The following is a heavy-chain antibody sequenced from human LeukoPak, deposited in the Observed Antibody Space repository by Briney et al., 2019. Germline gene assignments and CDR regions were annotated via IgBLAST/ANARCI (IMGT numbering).Heavy chain of an antibody. CDR3: ARVPYYYYGMDV. J-gene: IGHJ6*02. V-gene: IGHV3-53*01. CDR1: GFTVSDNY. Sequence: GGSLRLSCEASGFTVSDNYTSWVRQAPGKGLEWVSVVYSGDNTYYADSVKGRFTISRDNSKNTLYLQMNSLRAEDTAVYYCARVPYYYYGMDVWGQGTTVTVSS. CDR2: VYSGDNT.